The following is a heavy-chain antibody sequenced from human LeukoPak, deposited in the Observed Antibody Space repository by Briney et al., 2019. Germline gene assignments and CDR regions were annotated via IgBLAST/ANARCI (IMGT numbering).Heavy chain of an antibody. J-gene: IGHJ5*02. Sequence: ASETLSLTCTVSGGSISSGSYYWSWIRQPAGKGLEWIGRIYTSGSTNYNPSLKSRVTISVDTSKNQFSLKLSSVTAADTAVYYCARERLGYCSGTSCLGVWHRGGHSWFDPWGQGTLVTVSS. D-gene: IGHD2-2*01. CDR1: GGSISSGSYY. CDR3: ARERLGYCSGTSCLGVWHRGGHSWFDP. V-gene: IGHV4-61*02. CDR2: IYTSGST.